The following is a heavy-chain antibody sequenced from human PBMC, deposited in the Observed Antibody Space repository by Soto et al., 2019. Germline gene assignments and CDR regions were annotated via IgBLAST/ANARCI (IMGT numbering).Heavy chain of an antibody. CDR3: ARTVLRYFDWLQGEGGIDY. J-gene: IGHJ4*02. CDR2: IIPIFGTA. Sequence: GASVKVSCKASGGTFSSYAISWVRQAPGQGLEWMGGIIPIFGTANYAQKFQGRVTITADESTSTAYMELSSLRSEDTAVYYCARTVLRYFDWLQGEGGIDYWGQGTLVTVSS. CDR1: GGTFSSYA. D-gene: IGHD3-9*01. V-gene: IGHV1-69*13.